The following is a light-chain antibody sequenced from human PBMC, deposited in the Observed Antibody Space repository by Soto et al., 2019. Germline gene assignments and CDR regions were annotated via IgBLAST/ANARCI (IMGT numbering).Light chain of an antibody. CDR3: QVWDRSSDHRVV. Sequence: SYELTQPPSVAVAPGKTARISCGRNNIGTKSVHWYQQKPRQAPVRVIFYESARPSGIPGRFSGSNAGNTATLTISTVEAGDEADYYCQVWDRSSDHRVVFGGGTKLTVL. CDR2: YES. V-gene: IGLV3-21*04. CDR1: NIGTKS. J-gene: IGLJ2*01.